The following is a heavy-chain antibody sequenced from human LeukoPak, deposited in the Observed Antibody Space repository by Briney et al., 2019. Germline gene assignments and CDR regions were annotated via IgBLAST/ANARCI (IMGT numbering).Heavy chain of an antibody. CDR3: ARDGYCSSTSCSDY. Sequence: SETLSLTCTVSGGSISTYYWSWIRQPPGKGLEWIGEINHSGSTNYNPSLKSRVTISVDTSKKQLSLKLSSVTAADTAVYYCARDGYCSSTSCSDYWGQGTLVTVSS. CDR1: GGSISTYY. J-gene: IGHJ4*02. CDR2: INHSGST. V-gene: IGHV4-34*01. D-gene: IGHD2-2*01.